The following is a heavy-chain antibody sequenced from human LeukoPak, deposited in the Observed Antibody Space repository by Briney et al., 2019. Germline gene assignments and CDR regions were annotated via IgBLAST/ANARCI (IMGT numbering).Heavy chain of an antibody. CDR1: GFTFSSYA. V-gene: IGHV3-23*01. CDR2: ISGSGGST. CDR3: AKDMRMASFEH. Sequence: GGSLRLSCAASGFTFSSYAMSWVRQAPGKGLEWVSAISGSGGSTYYADSVKGRFTISRDNSKNTLYLQMNSLRVEDTAVYYCAKDMRMASFEHWGRGTQVTVSS. J-gene: IGHJ4*02. D-gene: IGHD5-24*01.